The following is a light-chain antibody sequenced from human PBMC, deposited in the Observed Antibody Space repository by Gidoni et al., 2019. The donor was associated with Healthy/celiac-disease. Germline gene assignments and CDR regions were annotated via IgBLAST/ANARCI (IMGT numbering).Light chain of an antibody. CDR3: KQNRRAPLT. V-gene: IGKV2-28*01. CDR1: QCLFHTNGYNY. Sequence: VLPQSPLSLSVTPGESASISCRSSQCLFHTNGYNYLAWYLQKPGQSPQLLNYLGSPRASGVPDRFSGSGSGTEFTLTISRVEAEDVGLCFCKQNRRAPLTFGGGTKVE. CDR2: LGS. J-gene: IGKJ4*01.